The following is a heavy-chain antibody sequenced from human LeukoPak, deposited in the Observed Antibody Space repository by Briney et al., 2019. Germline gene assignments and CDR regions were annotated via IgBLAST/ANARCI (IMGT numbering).Heavy chain of an antibody. CDR1: GFTFSSYW. CDR2: IKQDGSEK. CDR3: ARTRSSGGLYYFDY. Sequence: GGSLRLSCAASGFTFSSYWMSWVRQAPGKGLEWVANIKQDGSEKYYVDSVKGRFTISRDNAKNSLYLQMNSLIAEDTAVYYCARTRSSGGLYYFDYWGQGTLVTVSS. V-gene: IGHV3-7*01. J-gene: IGHJ4*02. D-gene: IGHD6-6*01.